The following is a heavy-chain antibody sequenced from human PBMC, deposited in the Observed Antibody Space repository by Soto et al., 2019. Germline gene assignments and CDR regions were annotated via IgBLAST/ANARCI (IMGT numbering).Heavy chain of an antibody. J-gene: IGHJ3*02. CDR1: GFTFSNYG. D-gene: IGHD1-26*01. CDR2: IWFDGSDE. CDR3: AREGSWGRVMLTPTDGFDI. Sequence: PGGSLRLSCAASGFTFSNYGMHWVRQAPGKGLEWVSIIWFDGSDEFYADPVKGRFTISRDNSKNTLYLQMDSLRAEDTAMYYCAREGSWGRVMLTPTDGFDIWGQGTMVTVSS. V-gene: IGHV3-33*01.